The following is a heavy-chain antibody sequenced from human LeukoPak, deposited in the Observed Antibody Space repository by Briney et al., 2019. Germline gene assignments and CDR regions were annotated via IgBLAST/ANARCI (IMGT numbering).Heavy chain of an antibody. J-gene: IGHJ4*02. CDR1: GGSISDSTYY. D-gene: IGHD3-10*01. V-gene: IGHV4-39*01. CDR3: ARHRGGSSNIDY. Sequence: PSETLSLTCTVSGGSISDSTYYWGWTRHPPGKGLEWIGNIYFNGNTYFNPSLKSRVTMSVDTSKNEFSLKVNSVIAADTAVYFCARHRGGSSNIDYWGQGILVTVSS. CDR2: IYFNGNT.